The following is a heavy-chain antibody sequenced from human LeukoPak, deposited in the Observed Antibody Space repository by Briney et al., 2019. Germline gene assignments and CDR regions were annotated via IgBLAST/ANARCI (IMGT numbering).Heavy chain of an antibody. D-gene: IGHD1-26*01. V-gene: IGHV4-4*07. CDR1: GGSISSYY. Sequence: PSETLSLTCTVSGGSISSYYWSWIRQPAGKGLEWIGRIYTSGSTNYNPSLKSRVTMSVDTSKNQFSLKLSSVTAADTAVYYCARQTIVGATKTDPQRYFDYWGQGTLVTVSS. CDR2: IYTSGST. J-gene: IGHJ4*02. CDR3: ARQTIVGATKTDPQRYFDY.